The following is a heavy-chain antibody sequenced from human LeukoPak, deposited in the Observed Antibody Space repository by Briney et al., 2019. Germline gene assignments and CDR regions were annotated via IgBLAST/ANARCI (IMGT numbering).Heavy chain of an antibody. J-gene: IGHJ4*02. D-gene: IGHD2-15*01. CDR1: GGSISSDGYS. V-gene: IGHV4-30-2*01. Sequence: SQTLSLTCAVSGGSISSDGYSWSWIRQPPGKGREWIGYIFHSGSTFYNPSLQSRVTISVDRSNNQFSLKLSSVTAADTAVYYCARSVYCSGGNCYFDYWGQGTLVTVSS. CDR3: ARSVYCSGGNCYFDY. CDR2: IFHSGST.